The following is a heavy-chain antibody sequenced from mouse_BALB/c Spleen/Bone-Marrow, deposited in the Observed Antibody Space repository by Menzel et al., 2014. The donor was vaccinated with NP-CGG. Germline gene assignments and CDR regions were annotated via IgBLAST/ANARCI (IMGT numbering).Heavy chain of an antibody. CDR1: GYTFTDYN. Sequence: DVKLQESGPELVKAGASVKIPCKASGYTFTDYNMDWVKQSHGKSLEWIGDINPNNGGTIYNQKFKGKATLTVDKSSSTAYMELRSLTSEDTAVYYCATGTWFAYWGQGTLVTVSA. CDR3: ATGTWFAY. V-gene: IGHV1-18*01. D-gene: IGHD4-1*01. J-gene: IGHJ3*01. CDR2: INPNNGGT.